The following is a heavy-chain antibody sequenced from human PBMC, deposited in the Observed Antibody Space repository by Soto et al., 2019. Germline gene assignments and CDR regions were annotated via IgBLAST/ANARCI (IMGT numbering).Heavy chain of an antibody. J-gene: IGHJ3*02. D-gene: IGHD3-10*01. Sequence: AISGSGGSTYYADSVKGRFTISRDNSKNTLYLQMNSLRAEDTAVYYCAKDYYGSGSYGAFDIWGQGTMFSVSS. CDR2: ISGSGGST. CDR3: AKDYYGSGSYGAFDI. V-gene: IGHV3-23*01.